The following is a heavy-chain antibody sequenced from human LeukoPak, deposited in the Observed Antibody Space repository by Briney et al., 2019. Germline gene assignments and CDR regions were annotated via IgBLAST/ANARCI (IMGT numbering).Heavy chain of an antibody. CDR3: ARVDPEYCSGGSCYHDAFDI. Sequence: SVKVSSTASGGTFTSYAISWVRQAPGQGLEWMGGIIPIFGTANYAQKFQGRVTITADESTSTAYMELSSLRSEDTAVYYCARVDPEYCSGGSCYHDAFDIWGQGTMVTVAS. J-gene: IGHJ3*02. V-gene: IGHV1-69*13. CDR2: IIPIFGTA. D-gene: IGHD2-15*01. CDR1: GGTFTSYA.